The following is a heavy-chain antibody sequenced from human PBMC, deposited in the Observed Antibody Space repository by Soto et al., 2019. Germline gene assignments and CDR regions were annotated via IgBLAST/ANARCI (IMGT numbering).Heavy chain of an antibody. D-gene: IGHD6-19*01. Sequence: QVQLVQSGAEVKKPGASVKVSCKASGYTFTSYGISWVRQAPGQGLEWMGWISAYNGNTNYAQKLQGRVTMTTDTSTSTAHMELRSLRSDDTAVYYCARDRLGGKQWPTVDYWGQGTLVTVSS. CDR2: ISAYNGNT. V-gene: IGHV1-18*01. J-gene: IGHJ4*02. CDR1: GYTFTSYG. CDR3: ARDRLGGKQWPTVDY.